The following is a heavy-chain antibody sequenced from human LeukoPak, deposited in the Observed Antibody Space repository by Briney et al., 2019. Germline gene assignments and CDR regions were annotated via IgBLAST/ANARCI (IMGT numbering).Heavy chain of an antibody. V-gene: IGHV3-73*01. D-gene: IGHD3-22*01. CDR1: GFTFSGSA. CDR2: IRSKANSYAT. CDR3: TRLGDSSGYYSDAFDV. J-gene: IGHJ3*01. Sequence: PGGSLKLSCAASGFTFSGSAMHWVRQASGKGLESVGRIRSKANSYATAYAASVKGRFTISRDDSKNTAYLQMNSLKTEDTAVYYCTRLGDSSGYYSDAFDVWGQATMVTVSS.